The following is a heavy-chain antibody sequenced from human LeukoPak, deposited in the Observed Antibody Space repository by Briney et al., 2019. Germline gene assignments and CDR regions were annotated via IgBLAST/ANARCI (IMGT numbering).Heavy chain of an antibody. J-gene: IGHJ6*02. Sequence: SGGSLRPSYAASGFTFSSYGMSWVRQAPGKGLEWVSGISGSGGSTYYADSVKGRFTISRDNSKNTLYLQMNSLRAEDTAVYYCAKAVSCSSTSCYRSYGMDVWGQGTTVTVSS. V-gene: IGHV3-23*01. CDR3: AKAVSCSSTSCYRSYGMDV. CDR2: ISGSGGST. CDR1: GFTFSSYG. D-gene: IGHD2-2*02.